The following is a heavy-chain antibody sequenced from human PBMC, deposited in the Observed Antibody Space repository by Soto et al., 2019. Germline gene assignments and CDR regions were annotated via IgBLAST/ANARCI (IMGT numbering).Heavy chain of an antibody. D-gene: IGHD4-4*01. J-gene: IGHJ4*02. CDR3: ATLTTGGIDY. CDR2: IYYSGST. V-gene: IGHV4-39*01. Sequence: LSLTCTVSGGSISSSSYYWGWIRQPPGKGLEWIGSIYYSGSTYYNPPLKSRVTISVDTSKNQFSLKLSSVTAADTAVYYCATLTTGGIDYWGQGTLVTVSS. CDR1: GGSISSSSYY.